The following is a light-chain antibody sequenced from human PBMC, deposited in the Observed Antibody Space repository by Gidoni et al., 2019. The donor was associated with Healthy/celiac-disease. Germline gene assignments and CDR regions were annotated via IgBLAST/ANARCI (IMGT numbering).Light chain of an antibody. CDR3: QQYNSYPYT. Sequence: DIQMTQSTSTLSASVEDRVTIPCRASQGISSWLAWYQQKPGKAPKFLIYKASNLESGVPSRFSGSGSGTEFTLTISSLQPDDFATYYCQQYNSYPYTFGQGTKLEIK. CDR2: KAS. CDR1: QGISSW. J-gene: IGKJ2*01. V-gene: IGKV1-5*03.